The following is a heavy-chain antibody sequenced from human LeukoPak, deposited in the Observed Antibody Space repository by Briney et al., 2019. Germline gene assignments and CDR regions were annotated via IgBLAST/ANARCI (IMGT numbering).Heavy chain of an antibody. CDR2: IYYSGST. CDR3: VRVDGALDFWSGYYRVDAFDI. Sequence: SETLSLTCTVSGGSVSSGSYYWSWIRQPPGKGLEWIGYIYYSGSTNYNPSLKSRVTISVDTSKNQFSLKLSSVTAADTAVYYCVRVDGALDFWSGYYRVDAFDIWGQGTMVTVSS. J-gene: IGHJ3*02. D-gene: IGHD3-3*01. CDR1: GGSVSSGSYY. V-gene: IGHV4-61*01.